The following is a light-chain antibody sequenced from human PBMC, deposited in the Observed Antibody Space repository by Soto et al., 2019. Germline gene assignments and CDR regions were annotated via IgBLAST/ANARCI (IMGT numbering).Light chain of an antibody. J-gene: IGKJ4*01. Sequence: EIVLTQSPGTLSLSPGERVTLSCRASQSVSSSYLAWYQQKPGQAPRLLIYGASSRATGIPDRFSGSGSGTDLTLTISRLEPEDFAVYYCQQYGSSPPLTFGGGTKVEIK. CDR3: QQYGSSPPLT. V-gene: IGKV3-20*01. CDR2: GAS. CDR1: QSVSSSY.